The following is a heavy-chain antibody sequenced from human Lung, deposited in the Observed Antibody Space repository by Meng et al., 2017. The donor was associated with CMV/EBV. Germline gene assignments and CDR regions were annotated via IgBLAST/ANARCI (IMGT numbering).Heavy chain of an antibody. CDR3: ARASYGSGSPLGESWFDP. CDR1: GGSISSGGYY. V-gene: IGHV4-31*03. J-gene: IGHJ5*02. D-gene: IGHD3-10*01. Sequence: VRLQESGPGLGKPSQTLSLTCTISGGSISSGGYYWSWIRQHPGKGLEWIGYIHSSGSTYYNPSLRSRLTISVDTSKNQFSLKLSSVTAADTAVYYCARASYGSGSPLGESWFDPWGQGTLVTVSS. CDR2: IHSSGST.